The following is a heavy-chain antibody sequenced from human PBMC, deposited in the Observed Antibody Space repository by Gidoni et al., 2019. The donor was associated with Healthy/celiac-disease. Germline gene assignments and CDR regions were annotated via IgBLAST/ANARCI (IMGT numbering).Heavy chain of an antibody. J-gene: IGHJ6*02. Sequence: QLQLQESGPGLVKPSETLSLTCTVSGGSISSSSYYWGWIRQPPGKGLEWIGSIYYSGSTYYNPSLKSRVTISVDTSKNQFSLKLSSVTAADTAVYYCARQPRRCSTSCYGMDVWGQGTTVTVSS. CDR3: ARQPRRCSTSCYGMDV. CDR1: GGSISSSSYY. CDR2: IYYSGST. D-gene: IGHD2-2*01. V-gene: IGHV4-39*01.